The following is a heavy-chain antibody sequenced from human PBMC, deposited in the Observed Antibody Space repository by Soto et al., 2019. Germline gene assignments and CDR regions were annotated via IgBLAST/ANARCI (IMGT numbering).Heavy chain of an antibody. V-gene: IGHV1-69*02. D-gene: IGHD3-10*01. CDR2: IIPILGIA. J-gene: IGHJ4*02. Sequence: QVQLVQSGAEVKKPGSSVKVSCKASGGTFSSYTISWVRQAPGQGLEWMGRIIPILGIANYAQKFQGRVTITADKSTSTAYMELSSLRSEDTAVYYCARGAKWFGESFDYFDYWGQGTLVTLSS. CDR1: GGTFSSYT. CDR3: ARGAKWFGESFDYFDY.